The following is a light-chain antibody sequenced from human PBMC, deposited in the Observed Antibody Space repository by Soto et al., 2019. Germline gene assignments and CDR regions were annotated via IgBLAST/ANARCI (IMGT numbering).Light chain of an antibody. CDR2: GAS. CDR3: QQSYSIAFT. J-gene: IGKJ3*01. Sequence: DIQITQSPASLSASVGDRVTITFRASQSISSHLNWYQQRSGRAPKLLIYGASSLQSGVPSRFSGSGSGTDFTLTISSLQPEDFATYYCQQSYSIAFTFGPGTKVDIK. CDR1: QSISSH. V-gene: IGKV1-39*01.